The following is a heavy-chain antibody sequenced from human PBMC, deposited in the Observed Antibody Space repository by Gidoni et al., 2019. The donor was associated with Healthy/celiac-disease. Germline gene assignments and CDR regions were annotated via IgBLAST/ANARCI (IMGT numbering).Heavy chain of an antibody. CDR3: ARDPAPVSARSYYYYYMDV. D-gene: IGHD2-2*01. Sequence: QVQLVESGGGVVQPGRSLRLSCAASGFTFSSYGMHWVRQAPGKGLEWVAVIWYDGSNKYYADSVKGRFTISRDNSKNTLYLQMNSLRAEDTAVYYCARDPAPVSARSYYYYYMDVWGKGTTVTVSS. CDR1: GFTFSSYG. V-gene: IGHV3-33*01. J-gene: IGHJ6*03. CDR2: IWYDGSNK.